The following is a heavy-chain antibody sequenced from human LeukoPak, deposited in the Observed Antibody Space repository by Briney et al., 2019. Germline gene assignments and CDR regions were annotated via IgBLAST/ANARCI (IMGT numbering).Heavy chain of an antibody. Sequence: SETLFLTCAVYGGSFSGYYWSWVRQPPGKGLDWIGEIDHSGSTNYNPSLKSRVAISVDTSKNQFSLKLSSVTAADTAVYYCARGLRDLYYYYYYMDVWGKGATVTVSS. CDR3: ARGLRDLYYYYYYMDV. D-gene: IGHD3-9*01. CDR1: GGSFSGYY. V-gene: IGHV4-34*01. J-gene: IGHJ6*03. CDR2: IDHSGST.